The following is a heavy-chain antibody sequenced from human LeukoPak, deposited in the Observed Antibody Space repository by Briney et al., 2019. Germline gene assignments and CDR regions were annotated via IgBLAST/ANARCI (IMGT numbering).Heavy chain of an antibody. Sequence: SVKVSCKASGGTFSSYAISWVRQAPGQGLEWMGGIIPIFGTANYAQKFQGRVTITTDESTSTAYMELSSPRSEDTAVYYCARDGGYDSSGYYRVYFDYWGQGTLVTVSS. CDR3: ARDGGYDSSGYYRVYFDY. CDR1: GGTFSSYA. V-gene: IGHV1-69*05. J-gene: IGHJ4*02. D-gene: IGHD3-22*01. CDR2: IIPIFGTA.